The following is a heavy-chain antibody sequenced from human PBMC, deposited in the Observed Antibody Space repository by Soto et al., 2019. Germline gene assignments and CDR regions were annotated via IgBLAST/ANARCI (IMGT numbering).Heavy chain of an antibody. V-gene: IGHV4-30-4*01. Sequence: QVQLQYSGPGLVKPSQTLSLTCTVSGGSISSGDYYWSCIRQPPGKGLEWIGYIYYSVSTYYNPSLKSRVTISVDTSKNQFSLKLSSVTAADTAVYYCARGIAVAGTVTFDYWGQGTLVTVSS. J-gene: IGHJ4*02. CDR3: ARGIAVAGTVTFDY. CDR1: GGSISSGDYY. D-gene: IGHD6-19*01. CDR2: IYYSVST.